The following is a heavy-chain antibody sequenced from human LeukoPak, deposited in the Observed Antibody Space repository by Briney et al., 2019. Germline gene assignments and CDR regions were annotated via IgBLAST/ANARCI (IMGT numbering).Heavy chain of an antibody. CDR2: INPNSGGT. V-gene: IGHV1-2*02. Sequence: GAPVQVSCKASGYTFTGYYMHWVRQAPGQGLEWIGWINPNSGGTNYAQKFQGRVTMTRDTSISTAYMELSRLRSDDTAVYYCARERGRGYSYGSNPYYFDYWGQGTLVTVSS. CDR3: ARERGRGYSYGSNPYYFDY. D-gene: IGHD5-18*01. CDR1: GYTFTGYY. J-gene: IGHJ4*02.